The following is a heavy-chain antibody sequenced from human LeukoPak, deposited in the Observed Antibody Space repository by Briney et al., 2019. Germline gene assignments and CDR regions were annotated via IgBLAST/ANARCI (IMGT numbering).Heavy chain of an antibody. Sequence: GGSLRLSCAASGFTFSSYGMHWVRQAPGKGLEWVAVISYDGSNKYYADSVKGRFTISRDNSKNTLYLQMNSLRAEDTAVYCCAMGSTSLLPFDYWGQGTLVIVSS. CDR1: GFTFSSYG. D-gene: IGHD2-2*01. V-gene: IGHV3-30*03. J-gene: IGHJ4*02. CDR3: AMGSTSLLPFDY. CDR2: ISYDGSNK.